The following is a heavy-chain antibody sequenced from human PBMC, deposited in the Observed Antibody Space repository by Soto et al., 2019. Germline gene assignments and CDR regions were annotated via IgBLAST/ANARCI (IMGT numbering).Heavy chain of an antibody. V-gene: IGHV1-69*01. D-gene: IGHD2-2*01. CDR2: IIPISGTA. J-gene: IGHJ6*02. CDR3: ARSQGSSTSLEIYYYYYYGMDG. CDR1: GGTFSSYA. Sequence: QVQLVQSGAEVKKPGSSVKVSCKASGGTFSSYAIRWVRQAPGQGLEWMGGIIPISGTANYAQKFQGRVTITADESTSTAYMELSSLRSEDTAVYYCARSQGSSTSLEIYYYYYYGMDGWGQGTTVTVSS.